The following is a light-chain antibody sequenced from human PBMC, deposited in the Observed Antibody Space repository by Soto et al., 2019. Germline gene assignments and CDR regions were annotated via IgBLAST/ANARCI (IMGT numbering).Light chain of an antibody. CDR1: QSVRSF. V-gene: IGKV3-11*01. Sequence: EIVLTQSPATLSLSPGERATLSCRASQSVRSFSLWYQQKPGQAPRLLIYDASNRAPGIPARFSGSGSGTDFTLTISGLEPEDFALYYCQQGSNWPLTFGGGTKVEIK. CDR3: QQGSNWPLT. CDR2: DAS. J-gene: IGKJ4*01.